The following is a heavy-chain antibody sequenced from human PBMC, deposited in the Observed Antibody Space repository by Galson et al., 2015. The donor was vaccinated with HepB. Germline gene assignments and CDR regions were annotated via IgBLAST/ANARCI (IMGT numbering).Heavy chain of an antibody. Sequence: SLRLSCAASGFTFSSYAMSWVRQAPGKGLEWVSDISGSGGSTYYADSVKGRFTISRDNSKNTLYLQMNSLRAEDTAVYYCATAPAAGEGYYFDYWGQGTLVTVSS. CDR2: ISGSGGST. V-gene: IGHV3-23*01. D-gene: IGHD6-13*01. CDR1: GFTFSSYA. J-gene: IGHJ4*02. CDR3: ATAPAAGEGYYFDY.